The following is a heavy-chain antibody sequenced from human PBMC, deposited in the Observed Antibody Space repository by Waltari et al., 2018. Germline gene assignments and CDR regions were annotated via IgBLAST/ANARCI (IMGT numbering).Heavy chain of an antibody. D-gene: IGHD1-1*01. V-gene: IGHV1-18*01. CDR2: ISTKKGNT. CDR3: ARDRDWNLDY. J-gene: IGHJ4*02. Sequence: QVVQSGAEVKRPGASVILSCKPFGYTFTSYGISWVRQAPGQGLEWMGWISTKKGNTKYAQKFQGRVTMTTDTSTSTAYMELRSLRSDDTAVYYCARDRDWNLDYWGRGTLVTVSS. CDR1: GYTFTSYG.